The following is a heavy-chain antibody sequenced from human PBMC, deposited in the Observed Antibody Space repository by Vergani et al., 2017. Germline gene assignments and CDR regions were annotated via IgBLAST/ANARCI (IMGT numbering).Heavy chain of an antibody. CDR1: GYSFTNYW. Sequence: EVQLVQSGAEVKKPGESLKISCQISGYSFTNYWIGWVRQMPGKGLEWMGIIHPADSDTRYSPSFQGQVTISVDKSISTTYLQRGSLSASDSAMYYCARLYGRDSSWSKFFDYWGQGTLVTVSS. J-gene: IGHJ4*02. D-gene: IGHD3-22*01. CDR3: ARLYGRDSSWSKFFDY. CDR2: IHPADSDT. V-gene: IGHV5-51*01.